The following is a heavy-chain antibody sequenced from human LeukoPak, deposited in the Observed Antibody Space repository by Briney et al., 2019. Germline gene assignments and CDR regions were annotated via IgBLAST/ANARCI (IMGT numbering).Heavy chain of an antibody. Sequence: SVKVSCETSGGTCNNSAISWVRQAPGQGLEWLGGIMPLFGTAGYAQKFPGRVTITKDESTRTVYFELTSLTSDDTAVYYCARYVHGDYGSGWFDPWGQGTLVSVSS. CDR3: ARYVHGDYGSGWFDP. D-gene: IGHD4-17*01. J-gene: IGHJ5*02. CDR2: IMPLFGTA. V-gene: IGHV1-69*05. CDR1: GGTCNNSA.